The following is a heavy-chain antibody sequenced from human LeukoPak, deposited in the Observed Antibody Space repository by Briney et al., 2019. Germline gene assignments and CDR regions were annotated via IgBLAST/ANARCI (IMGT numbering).Heavy chain of an antibody. CDR1: GFTVSSNY. CDR2: IYSGGST. V-gene: IGHV3-66*01. J-gene: IGHJ3*02. CDR3: ARDPRNYDILTGYLTGAFDI. Sequence: GGSLRLSCAASGFTVSSNYMSWVRQAPGKGLEWVSVIYSGGSTYYADSVKGRFTISRDNSKNTLYLQMNSLRAEDTAAYYCARDPRNYDILTGYLTGAFDIWGQGTMVTVSS. D-gene: IGHD3-9*01.